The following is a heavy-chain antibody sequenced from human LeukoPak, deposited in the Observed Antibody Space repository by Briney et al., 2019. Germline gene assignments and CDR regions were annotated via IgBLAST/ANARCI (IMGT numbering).Heavy chain of an antibody. V-gene: IGHV1-69*05. CDR1: GGTFKNSA. J-gene: IGHJ5*02. D-gene: IGHD4-17*01. CDR3: ARDVHGDYGSGWFDP. Sequence: SVKVSCKTSGGTFKNSAISWVRQAPGQGLEWLGGIMPLFGTAGYAQKFQGRVTITKDESTRTVYLELTSLTSDDTAVYYCARDVHGDYGSGWFDPWGQGTLVSVSS. CDR2: IMPLFGTA.